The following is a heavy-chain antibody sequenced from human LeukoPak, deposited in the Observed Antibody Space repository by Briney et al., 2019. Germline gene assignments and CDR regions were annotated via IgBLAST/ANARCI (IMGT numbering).Heavy chain of an antibody. CDR3: ASRVAATDYYYGMDV. CDR1: GFTFSSYA. V-gene: IGHV3-64*01. CDR2: ISSNGGST. J-gene: IGHJ6*02. Sequence: PGGSLRLSCAASGFTFSSYAMHWVRQAPGKGLEYVSAISSNGGSTYYANSVKGRFTISRDNSKNTLYLQMGGLRAEDMAVYYCASRVAATDYYYGMDVWGQGTTVTVSS. D-gene: IGHD2-15*01.